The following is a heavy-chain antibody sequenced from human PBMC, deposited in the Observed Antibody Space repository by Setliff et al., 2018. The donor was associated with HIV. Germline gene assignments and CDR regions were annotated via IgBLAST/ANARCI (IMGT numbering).Heavy chain of an antibody. CDR2: IYSSGST. CDR3: ATSAESGFGIHWGVFNI. Sequence: SETLSLTCTVSGGSTSTSGYYWGWIRQPPGKGREWIGSIYSSGSTYYNPSLKSRVTISVDTSKNQFSLKLKSVTAADAAVYYCATSAESGFGIHWGVFNIWGQGTRVT. J-gene: IGHJ3*02. CDR1: GGSTSTSGYY. D-gene: IGHD3-10*01. V-gene: IGHV4-39*01.